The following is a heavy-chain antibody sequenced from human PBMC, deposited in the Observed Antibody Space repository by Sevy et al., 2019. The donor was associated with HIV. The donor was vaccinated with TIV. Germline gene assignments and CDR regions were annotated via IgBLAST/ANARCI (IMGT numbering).Heavy chain of an antibody. D-gene: IGHD2-21*02. Sequence: GGSLRLSCAASGFTFSNAWMSWVRQAPGKGLEWVGRIKSKTDGGTTDYAAPVKGRFTISRDDSKNTLYLQMNSLKTEDTAIYYSTTDSKSPGLTALLVYWGQGTLVTVSS. CDR1: GFTFSNAW. J-gene: IGHJ4*02. CDR3: TTDSKSPGLTALLVY. V-gene: IGHV3-15*01. CDR2: IKSKTDGGTT.